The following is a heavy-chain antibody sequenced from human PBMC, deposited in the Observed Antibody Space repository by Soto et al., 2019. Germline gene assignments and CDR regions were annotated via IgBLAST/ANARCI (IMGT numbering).Heavy chain of an antibody. CDR2: IYSGGST. D-gene: IGHD4-17*01. CDR3: ARELRTTVTHVRYFDL. J-gene: IGHJ2*01. V-gene: IGHV3-66*01. CDR1: GFTVSSNY. Sequence: GGSLRLSCAASGFTVSSNYMSWVRQAPGKGLEWVSVIYSGGSTYYADSVKGRFTISRDNSKNTLYLQMNSLRAEGTAVYYCARELRTTVTHVRYFDLWGRGTLVTVSS.